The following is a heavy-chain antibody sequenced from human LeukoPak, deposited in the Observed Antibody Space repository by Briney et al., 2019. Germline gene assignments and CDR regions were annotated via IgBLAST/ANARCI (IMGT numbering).Heavy chain of an antibody. CDR3: TRSVFPYYFDC. J-gene: IGHJ4*02. Sequence: PGGSLRLSCVASGFTFSNYWIHWVRQAPGKGLVWVSRTNNDGSSTTYADFVKGRFTSSRDNAKNTLYLQMDSLRAEDTAVYYCTRSVFPYYFDCWGQGTLVPVSS. CDR1: GFTFSNYW. V-gene: IGHV3-74*01. D-gene: IGHD3-10*02. CDR2: TNNDGSST.